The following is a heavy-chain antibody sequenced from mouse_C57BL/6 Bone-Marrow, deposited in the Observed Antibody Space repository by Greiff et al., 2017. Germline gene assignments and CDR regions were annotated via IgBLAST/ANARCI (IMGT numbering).Heavy chain of an antibody. J-gene: IGHJ1*03. V-gene: IGHV1-64*01. CDR3: ARVGVRRWYFDV. CDR2: IHPNSGST. D-gene: IGHD2-14*01. Sequence: QVQLQQPGAELVKPGASVKLSCKASGYTFTSYWMHWVKQRPGQGLEWIGMIHPNSGSTNYNEKFKSKATLTVDKSSSTAYMQLSSLTSEDSAVYYCARVGVRRWYFDVWGTGTTVTVSS. CDR1: GYTFTSYW.